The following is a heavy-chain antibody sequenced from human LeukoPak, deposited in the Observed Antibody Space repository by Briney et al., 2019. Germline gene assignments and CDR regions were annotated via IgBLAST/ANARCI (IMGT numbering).Heavy chain of an antibody. Sequence: SETLSLTCTVSGGSISSYYWGWIRQPPGKGLEWNGCIYYSGSTNYNPSLKSRVTISVDTSKNQFSVKLSSVTAADTAVYYCARRGGMITFGGAIVPYYFDYWGQGTLVTVSS. D-gene: IGHD3-16*02. V-gene: IGHV4-39*01. CDR3: ARRGGMITFGGAIVPYYFDY. CDR2: IYYSGST. CDR1: GGSISSYY. J-gene: IGHJ4*01.